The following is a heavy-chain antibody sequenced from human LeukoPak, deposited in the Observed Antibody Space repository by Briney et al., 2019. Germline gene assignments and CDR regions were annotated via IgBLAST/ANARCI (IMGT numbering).Heavy chain of an antibody. Sequence: SETLSLTCTVSGGSVSSGSYYWSWIRQPPGKGLEWIGYIYYSGSTNYNPSLKSRVTISVDKSKNQFSLKLSSVTAADTAVYYCGTIMEEEYYWGQGTLVTVSS. CDR1: GGSVSSGSYY. V-gene: IGHV4-61*01. D-gene: IGHD3-16*01. CDR3: GTIMEEEYY. CDR2: IYYSGST. J-gene: IGHJ4*02.